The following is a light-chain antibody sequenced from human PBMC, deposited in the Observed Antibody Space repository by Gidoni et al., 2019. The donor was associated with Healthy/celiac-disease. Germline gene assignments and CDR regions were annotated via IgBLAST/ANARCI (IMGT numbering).Light chain of an antibody. Sequence: QSVLTQPPSVSGAPGQRVPISCTGSSSNIGAGYDVHWYQQLPGTAPKLLIYGNSNRPSGVPDRFSGSKSGTSASLATTGLQAEDEADYYCQSYDSSLSGSEVFGGGTKLTVL. V-gene: IGLV1-40*01. CDR1: SSNIGAGYD. CDR3: QSYDSSLSGSEV. CDR2: GNS. J-gene: IGLJ2*01.